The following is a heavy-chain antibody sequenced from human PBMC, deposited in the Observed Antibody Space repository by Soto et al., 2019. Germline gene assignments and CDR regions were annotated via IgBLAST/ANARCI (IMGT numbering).Heavy chain of an antibody. V-gene: IGHV3-23*01. Sequence: GGSLRLSCAASGFTFSSDAMSWVRQAPGKGLEWVSAISGSGGSTYYADSVKGRFTISRDNSKNTLYLKMNSLRAEDTAVYYCAKSSRDRTGTTRYLDYWGQGTLVTVS. CDR2: ISGSGGST. CDR1: GFTFSSDA. CDR3: AKSSRDRTGTTRYLDY. J-gene: IGHJ4*02. D-gene: IGHD1-7*01.